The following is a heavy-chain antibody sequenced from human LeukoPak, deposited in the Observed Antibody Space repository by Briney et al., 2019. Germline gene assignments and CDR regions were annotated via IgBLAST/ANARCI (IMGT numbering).Heavy chain of an antibody. CDR2: IWYDGSNK. J-gene: IGHJ4*02. V-gene: IGHV3-33*06. D-gene: IGHD3-10*01. CDR3: AKGHYGSGSYFDY. CDR1: GFTFCTYG. Sequence: PGGSLRLSCAASGFTFCTYGMHWVRQAPGKGLEWVAVIWYDGSNKFYADSVKGRFTISRDNSKNTLYLQMNSLRAEDTAVYYCAKGHYGSGSYFDYWGQGTLVTVSS.